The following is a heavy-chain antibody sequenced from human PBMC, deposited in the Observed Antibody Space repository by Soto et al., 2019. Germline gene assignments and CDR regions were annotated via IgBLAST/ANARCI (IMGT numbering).Heavy chain of an antibody. CDR1: GFTFSSYG. V-gene: IGHV3-33*01. J-gene: IGHJ3*02. Sequence: QVQLVESGGGVVQPGRSLRLSCAASGFTFSSYGMHWVRQAPGKGLEWVAVIWYDGSNKYYADSVKGRFTISRDNSKNTLYRQMNSLRAEDTAGYYCARDPYSYAPTLGAFDIWGQGTMITVAS. D-gene: IGHD5-18*01. CDR2: IWYDGSNK. CDR3: ARDPYSYAPTLGAFDI.